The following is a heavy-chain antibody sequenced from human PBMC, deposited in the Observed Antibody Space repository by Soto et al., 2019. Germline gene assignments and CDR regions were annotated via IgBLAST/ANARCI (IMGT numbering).Heavy chain of an antibody. CDR2: IHDRGNT. J-gene: IGHJ6*02. V-gene: IGHV4-59*01. CDR3: ARAKYCSDSRCYRLVGMDA. CDR1: GGSINTYY. D-gene: IGHD2-15*01. Sequence: SETLSLTCTVSGGSINTYYWSWIRQPPGKGLEWIGYIHDRGNTNYNPSLKSRVTISGDTSKNQFSLRLSSVTAADTAVYYCARAKYCSDSRCYRLVGMDAWGQGTTVTVSS.